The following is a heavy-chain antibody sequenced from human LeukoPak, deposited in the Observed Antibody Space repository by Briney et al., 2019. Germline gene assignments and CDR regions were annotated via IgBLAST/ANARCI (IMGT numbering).Heavy chain of an antibody. CDR1: GFTFSSYW. D-gene: IGHD2-15*01. CDR3: ARAYCSGGSCYFDY. J-gene: IGHJ4*02. CDR2: IKQDGSEK. V-gene: IGHV3-7*01. Sequence: GGSLRFSCAASGFTFSSYWKSWVRQAPGKGLEWVANIKQDGSEKYYVDSVKGRFTISRDNAKNSLYLQMNSLRAEDTAVYYCARAYCSGGSCYFDYWGQGTLVTVSS.